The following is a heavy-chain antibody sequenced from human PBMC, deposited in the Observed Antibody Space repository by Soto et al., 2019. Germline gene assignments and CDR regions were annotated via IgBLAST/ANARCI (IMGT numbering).Heavy chain of an antibody. J-gene: IGHJ4*02. Sequence: EVQLVESGGNLVQPGESLRLSCAASGFTFSQFPMNWVRQAPGKGLEWISYISTGSSAIHYADSVRGRFTIFRDEATNALYLQMKSLSAEDTAVYYCARDKGSSSWHSFDHWGQGTLVTVAS. D-gene: IGHD2-2*01. CDR3: ARDKGSSSWHSFDH. V-gene: IGHV3-48*01. CDR1: GFTFSQFP. CDR2: ISTGSSAI.